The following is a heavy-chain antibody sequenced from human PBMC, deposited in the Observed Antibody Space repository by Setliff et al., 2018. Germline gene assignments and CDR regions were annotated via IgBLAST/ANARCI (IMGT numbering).Heavy chain of an antibody. CDR3: ARDEVRGDGYNYDS. CDR2: LSGGGGT. CDR1: GFSFSDSY. D-gene: IGHD5-18*01. Sequence: PGGSLRLSCAASGFSFSDSYMSWVRQAPGKGLDWVSSLSGGGGTYYADSVKGRFTIYRDNSMKTLYLQMNSLRTEDTAVYYCARDEVRGDGYNYDSWGQGTLVTVSS. J-gene: IGHJ5*01. V-gene: IGHV3-66*01.